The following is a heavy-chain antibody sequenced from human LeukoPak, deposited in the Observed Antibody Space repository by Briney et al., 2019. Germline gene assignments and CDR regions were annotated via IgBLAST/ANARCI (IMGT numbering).Heavy chain of an antibody. V-gene: IGHV1-69*13. CDR2: IIPIFGTA. CDR3: ARERSYGLDY. J-gene: IGHJ4*02. Sequence: ASVTVSCRASGGTFSSYAISWVRQAPGQGLEWMGGIIPIFGTANYAQKFQGRVTITADESTSTAYMELSSLRSEDTAVYYCARERSYGLDYWGQGTLVTVSS. CDR1: GGTFSSYA. D-gene: IGHD3/OR15-3a*01.